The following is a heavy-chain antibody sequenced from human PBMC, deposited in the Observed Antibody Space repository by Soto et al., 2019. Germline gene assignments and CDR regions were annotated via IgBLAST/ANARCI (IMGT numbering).Heavy chain of an antibody. CDR1: GFTVSSNY. D-gene: IGHD1-7*01. J-gene: IGHJ5*02. Sequence: GGSLRLSCAASGFTVSSNYMSWVRQAPGKGLEWVSVIYSGGSTYYADSVKGRFTISRDNSKNTLYLQMNSLRAEDTAVYYCARYNWNYRWLDPWGQGTLVTVSS. V-gene: IGHV3-66*01. CDR3: ARYNWNYRWLDP. CDR2: IYSGGST.